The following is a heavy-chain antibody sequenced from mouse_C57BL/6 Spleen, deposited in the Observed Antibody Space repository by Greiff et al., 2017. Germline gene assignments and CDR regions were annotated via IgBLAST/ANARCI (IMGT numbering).Heavy chain of an antibody. D-gene: IGHD1-1*01. CDR2: IYPGSGST. J-gene: IGHJ3*01. V-gene: IGHV1-55*01. CDR3: AVNYYGSSRGAY. Sequence: QVQLQQSGAELVKPGASVKMSCKASGYTFTSYWITWVKQRPGQGLEWIGDIYPGSGSTNYNEKFKSKATLTVDTSSSTAYMQLSSRTSEDSAVYYCAVNYYGSSRGAYWGQGTLVTVSA. CDR1: GYTFTSYW.